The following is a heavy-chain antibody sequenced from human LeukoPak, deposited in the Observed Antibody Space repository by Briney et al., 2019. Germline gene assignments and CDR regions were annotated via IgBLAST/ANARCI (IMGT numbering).Heavy chain of an antibody. CDR3: AKGRGTCSYPSCYRVFSG. D-gene: IGHD2-2*01. J-gene: IGHJ4*02. CDR1: GFTVSGTL. CDR2: MVKSGSST. Sequence: GGSLRLSCTASGFTVSGTLMDWVRQAPGKGLEWVSFMVKSGSSTYYANSVKGRFTISRDSSGNTLYLQMDSLRVEDTAVYYSAKGRGTCSYPSCYRVFSGWGRGTLVTVSS. V-gene: IGHV3-NL1*01.